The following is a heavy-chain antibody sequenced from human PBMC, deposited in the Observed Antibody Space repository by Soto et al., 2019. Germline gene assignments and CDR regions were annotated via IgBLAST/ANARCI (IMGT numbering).Heavy chain of an antibody. CDR2: TYYRSKWYN. J-gene: IGHJ6*02. D-gene: IGHD2-2*01. V-gene: IGHV6-1*01. CDR3: AREPDIVVVPTYGMDV. CDR1: GDSVSSNSAA. Sequence: SQTLSLTCAISGDSVSSNSAAWNWIRQSPSRGLEWLGRTYYRSKWYNDYAVSVKSRITINPDTSRNQFSLQLNSVTPEDTAVYYCAREPDIVVVPTYGMDVWGQGTTVTVSS.